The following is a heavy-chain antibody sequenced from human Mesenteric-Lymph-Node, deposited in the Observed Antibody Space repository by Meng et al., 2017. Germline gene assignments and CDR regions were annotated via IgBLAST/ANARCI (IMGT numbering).Heavy chain of an antibody. J-gene: IGHJ4*02. D-gene: IGHD3-16*01. CDR3: ARGYGLGGPYYFDY. V-gene: IGHV3-33*01. CDR2: IWYDGSNE. CDR1: GFTFSSYG. Sequence: GESLKISCAASGFTFSSYGMHWVRQAPGKGLEWVAVIWYDGSNEYYGDSVKGRFSISRDSSNNTVYLHMNRLRAEDTAVYYCARGYGLGGPYYFDYWGQGTLVTVSS.